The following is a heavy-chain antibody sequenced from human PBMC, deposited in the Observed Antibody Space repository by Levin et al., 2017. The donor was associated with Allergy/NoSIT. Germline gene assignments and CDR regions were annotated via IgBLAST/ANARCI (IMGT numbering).Heavy chain of an antibody. CDR2: IYYSGST. Sequence: PGGSLRLSCTVSGGSISSYYWSWIRQPPGKGLEWIGYIYYSGSTNYNPSLKSRVTISVDTSKNQFSLKLSSVTAADTAVYYCARRCVGDCWGAFDIWGQGTMVTVSS. CDR1: GGSISSYY. D-gene: IGHD2-21*02. J-gene: IGHJ3*02. V-gene: IGHV4-59*01. CDR3: ARRCVGDCWGAFDI.